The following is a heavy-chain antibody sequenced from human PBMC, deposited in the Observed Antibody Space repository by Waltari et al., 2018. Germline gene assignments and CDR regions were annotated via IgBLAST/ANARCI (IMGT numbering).Heavy chain of an antibody. V-gene: IGHV3-30*02. J-gene: IGHJ4*02. CDR1: GFSFSAYA. CDR2: IQPDVCDN. Sequence: QVHLVESGGGVVQPGGSLRLSCAASGFSFSAYAMYWVRQAPGKGLGWLAHIQPDVCDNFYGDSVNGLFSISRDDSRNTLFLQMNSLRDEDTAVYYCAKDLKGAWTIDYWGQGTLVTVSS. CDR3: AKDLKGAWTIDY. D-gene: IGHD1-26*01.